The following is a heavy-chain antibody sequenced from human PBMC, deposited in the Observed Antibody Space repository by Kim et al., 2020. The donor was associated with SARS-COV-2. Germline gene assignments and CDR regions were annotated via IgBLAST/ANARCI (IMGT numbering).Heavy chain of an antibody. CDR3: ARSVSSSWHPGGFYAFDI. Sequence: SETLSLTCTVSGGSISSGDYYWSWIRQPPGKGLEWIGYIYYSGSTYYNPSLKSRVTISVDTSKNQFSLKLSSVTAADTAVYYCARSVSSSWHPGGFYAFDIWGQGTMVTVSS. V-gene: IGHV4-30-4*01. D-gene: IGHD6-13*01. J-gene: IGHJ3*02. CDR2: IYYSGST. CDR1: GGSISSGDYY.